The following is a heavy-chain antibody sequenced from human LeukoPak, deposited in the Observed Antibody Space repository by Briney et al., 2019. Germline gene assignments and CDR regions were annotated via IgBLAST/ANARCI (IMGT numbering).Heavy chain of an antibody. CDR2: IYTSGST. V-gene: IGHV4-4*07. J-gene: IGHJ4*02. CDR3: AREGGYFSLDY. Sequence: PSETLSLTCTVSGGSISSYYWSWIRQPAGKGLEWIGRIYTSGSTNYNPSLKSRAIMSVDTSKNQCSLKLSSVTAADTAVYYCAREGGYFSLDYWGQGTLVTVSS. D-gene: IGHD3-22*01. CDR1: GGSISSYY.